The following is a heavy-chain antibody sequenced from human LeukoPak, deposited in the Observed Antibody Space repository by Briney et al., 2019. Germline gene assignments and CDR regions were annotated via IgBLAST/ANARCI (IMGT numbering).Heavy chain of an antibody. CDR1: GFTFSSYS. CDR3: ARDHYYGSGSYPLY. V-gene: IGHV3-7*04. CDR2: IKQDGSEK. D-gene: IGHD3-10*01. Sequence: GGSPRLSCAASGFTFSSYSMSWVRQAPGKGLEWVANIKQDGSEKYYVDSVKGRFTISRDNAKNSLYLQMNSLRVEDTAVYYCARDHYYGSGSYPLYWGQGALVTVSS. J-gene: IGHJ4*02.